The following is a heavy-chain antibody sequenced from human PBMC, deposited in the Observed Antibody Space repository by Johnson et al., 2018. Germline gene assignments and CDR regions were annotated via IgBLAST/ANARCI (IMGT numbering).Heavy chain of an antibody. Sequence: VQLQESGGGLVQPGGSLKLSCAASGFSFSGSVMHWVRQASGKGPEWVGRVRTEANTYATAYAASVKGRFTISRDDSKNTASLHMNSLKTEDTAVYYWTRAREALGDYSYYGMDVWGQGTTVTVSS. CDR2: VRTEANTYAT. CDR1: GFSFSGSV. CDR3: TRAREALGDYSYYGMDV. D-gene: IGHD3-16*01. J-gene: IGHJ6*02. V-gene: IGHV3-73*02.